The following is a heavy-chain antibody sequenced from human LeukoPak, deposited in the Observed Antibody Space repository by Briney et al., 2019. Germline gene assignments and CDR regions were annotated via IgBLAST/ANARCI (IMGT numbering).Heavy chain of an antibody. D-gene: IGHD1-26*01. CDR3: AKEWELLVGPFDY. Sequence: GGSLRLSCAAPGFTFSSYAMHWVRQAPGKGLEWVSAISGSGGSTYYADSVKGRFTISRDNSKNTLYLQMNSLRAEDTAVYYCAKEWELLVGPFDYWGQGTLVTVSS. V-gene: IGHV3-23*01. CDR1: GFTFSSYA. CDR2: ISGSGGST. J-gene: IGHJ4*02.